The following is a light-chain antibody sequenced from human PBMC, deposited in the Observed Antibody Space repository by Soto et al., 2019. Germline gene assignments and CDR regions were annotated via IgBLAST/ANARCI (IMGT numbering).Light chain of an antibody. Sequence: DIQMTQSPSTLSASVGDRVTITCRASQSISSWLAWYQQKPGKAPKLLIYKASSLESGVPSRFSGSGSGIEFTLTISSLQPDDFAPYYCQQYNSYSPITFGPGTKVDIK. J-gene: IGKJ3*01. CDR3: QQYNSYSPIT. CDR2: KAS. CDR1: QSISSW. V-gene: IGKV1-5*03.